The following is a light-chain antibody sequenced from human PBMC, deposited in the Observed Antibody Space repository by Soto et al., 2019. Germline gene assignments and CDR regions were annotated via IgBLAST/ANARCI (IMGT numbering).Light chain of an antibody. Sequence: QTVVTQPPSASGTPGQRVTISCSGSSSNVGSNTVNWFRHLPGTAPKLLIYSNNQRPPGVPDRFSGSKSGTSASLAISGLQSEDESDYYCAAWDDSLNGHVVFGGGTKVTVL. V-gene: IGLV1-44*01. CDR1: SSNVGSNT. CDR3: AAWDDSLNGHVV. J-gene: IGLJ2*01. CDR2: SNN.